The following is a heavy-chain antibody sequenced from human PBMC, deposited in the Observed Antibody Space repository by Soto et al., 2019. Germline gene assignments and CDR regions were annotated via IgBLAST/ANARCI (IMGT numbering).Heavy chain of an antibody. CDR3: AHSIAAAGTIKRTENWFDP. Sequence: QITLKESGPTLVKPTQTLTLTCTFSGFSLSTSGVGVGWIRQPPGKALEWLALIYWNDDKRYSPSLKSRLTNTKDTSKNQVALTMTNMDPVDTATYYCAHSIAAAGTIKRTENWFDPWGQGTLVTVSS. V-gene: IGHV2-5*01. D-gene: IGHD6-13*01. CDR1: GFSLSTSGVG. J-gene: IGHJ5*02. CDR2: IYWNDDK.